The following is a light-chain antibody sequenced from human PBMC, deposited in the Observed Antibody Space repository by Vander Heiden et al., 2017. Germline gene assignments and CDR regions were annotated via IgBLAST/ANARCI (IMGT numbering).Light chain of an antibody. V-gene: IGKV4-1*01. CDR3: QQSYSDLPPT. CDR2: WAS. J-gene: IGKJ4*01. Sequence: DIVMTQSPHSLAVSLGERATINCKSIQSVLYSSNNKNYLAWYQQKPGHPPKLLIYWASTRESGVPDRFSGSGYGTDFTLTISSRQAVDVAVYYCQQSYSDLPPTFGGGTNLEIK. CDR1: QSVLYSSNNKNY.